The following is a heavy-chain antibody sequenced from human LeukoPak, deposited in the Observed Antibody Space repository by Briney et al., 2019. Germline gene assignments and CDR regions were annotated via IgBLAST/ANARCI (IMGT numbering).Heavy chain of an antibody. V-gene: IGHV1-46*03. D-gene: IGHD3-22*01. J-gene: IGHJ3*02. CDR1: GYTFTSYY. CDR2: INPSGGST. Sequence: ASAKVSCKSSGYTFTSYYMHWVRQAPGQGLEWMGIINPSGGSTSYAQKFQGRVTMTRDTSTSTVYMELSSLRSEDTAVYYCARVGYYYDSSGYYGAFDIWGQGTMVTVSS. CDR3: ARVGYYYDSSGYYGAFDI.